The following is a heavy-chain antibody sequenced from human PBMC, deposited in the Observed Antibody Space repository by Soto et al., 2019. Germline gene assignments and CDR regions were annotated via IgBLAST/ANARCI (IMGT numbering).Heavy chain of an antibody. Sequence: QLQLQESGSGLVKPSQTLSLTCAVSGGSISSGGYSWSWIRQPPGKGLEWIGYIYHSGSTYYNPSLKSRVPISVDRSKKQFSLKLSTVSAADTAMYYSASRRTKDSGNSEYFQHWGQGTLVTVSS. V-gene: IGHV4-30-2*01. CDR1: GGSISSGGYS. J-gene: IGHJ1*01. CDR3: ASRRTKDSGNSEYFQH. D-gene: IGHD2-21*02. CDR2: IYHSGST.